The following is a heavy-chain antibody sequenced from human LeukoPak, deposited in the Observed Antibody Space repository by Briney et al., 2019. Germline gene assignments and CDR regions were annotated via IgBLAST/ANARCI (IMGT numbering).Heavy chain of an antibody. CDR1: GLTFSSYA. CDR2: ISGSGGST. CDR3: AKEASSYDFWSGYYRY. J-gene: IGHJ4*02. Sequence: GGSLRLSCAASGLTFSSYAMSWVRQAPGKGLEWVSAISGSGGSTYYADSVRGRFTISRDNSKNTLYLQMNSLRAEDTAVYYCAKEASSYDFWSGYYRYWGQGTLVTVSS. D-gene: IGHD3-3*01. V-gene: IGHV3-23*01.